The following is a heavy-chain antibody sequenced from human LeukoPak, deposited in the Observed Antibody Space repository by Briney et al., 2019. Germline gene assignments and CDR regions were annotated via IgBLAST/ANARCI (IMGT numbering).Heavy chain of an antibody. V-gene: IGHV4-39*07. Sequence: SETLSLTCTISGGSINSSPYYWGWIRQPPGKGLEWIGSISNTGSIYYNPSLKSRVTISVDTSKNQFSLRLTSVTAADTAVYYCARGGTSYSSSAPDYWGQGTLVTVSS. CDR3: ARGGTSYSSSAPDY. CDR1: GGSINSSPYY. D-gene: IGHD6-6*01. CDR2: ISNTGSI. J-gene: IGHJ4*02.